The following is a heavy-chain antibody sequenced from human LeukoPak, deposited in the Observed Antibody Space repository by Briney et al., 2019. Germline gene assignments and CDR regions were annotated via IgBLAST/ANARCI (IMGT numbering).Heavy chain of an antibody. CDR3: ARTVDTAMVPYFDY. CDR2: IYSGGST. Sequence: GGSLRLSCAASGFTVSSNYMSWVRQAPGKGLEWVSVIYSGGSTYYADSVKGRFTISRHNSKNTLYLQMNSLRAEDTAGYYCARTVDTAMVPYFDYWGQGTLVTVSS. J-gene: IGHJ4*02. CDR1: GFTVSSNY. V-gene: IGHV3-53*04. D-gene: IGHD5-18*01.